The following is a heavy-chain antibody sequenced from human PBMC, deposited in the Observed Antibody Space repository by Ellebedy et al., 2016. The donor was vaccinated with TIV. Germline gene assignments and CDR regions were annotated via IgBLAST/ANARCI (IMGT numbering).Heavy chain of an antibody. CDR3: AKDGSRHAYYPYFSYYFDL. D-gene: IGHD3-16*01. Sequence: GGSLRLSXAASNFSFDSYAMHWVRQAPGKGLEWLAIISYDGTYKYYADSVKGRFTISRDDPNKVLYLQVNSLRSEDTAVYYCAKDGSRHAYYPYFSYYFDLWGRGTLVTVSS. CDR1: NFSFDSYA. CDR2: ISYDGTYK. V-gene: IGHV3-30*04. J-gene: IGHJ4*02.